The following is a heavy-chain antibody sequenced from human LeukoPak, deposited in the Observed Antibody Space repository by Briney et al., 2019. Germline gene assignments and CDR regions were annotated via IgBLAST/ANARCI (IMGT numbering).Heavy chain of an antibody. V-gene: IGHV3-74*01. CDR2: ISGDGSIT. CDR1: GFAFSSYW. Sequence: GGSLRLSCATSGFAFSSYWMLWVRQAPGKGLVWVLRISGDGSITTYADSVKGRFTISRDNTKNILYLQMNSLRDEDTATYYCARSQFDYWGQGILVTVSS. J-gene: IGHJ4*02. CDR3: ARSQFDY.